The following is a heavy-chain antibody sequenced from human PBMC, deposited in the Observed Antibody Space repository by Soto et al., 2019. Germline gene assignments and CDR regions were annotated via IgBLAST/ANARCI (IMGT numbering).Heavy chain of an antibody. D-gene: IGHD6-6*01. J-gene: IGHJ4*02. V-gene: IGHV3-23*01. CDR2: ISGSSGTT. CDR1: GFTFSTYA. CDR3: AKDQRVYSSSPLDY. Sequence: GGSLRLSCAVSGFTFSTYAMTWVRQAPGKGLEWVSAISGSSGTTYYADSVKGRFTISRDNSKNTLYLQMNSLRAEDTAVYYWAKDQRVYSSSPLDYWGQGTLVTVSS.